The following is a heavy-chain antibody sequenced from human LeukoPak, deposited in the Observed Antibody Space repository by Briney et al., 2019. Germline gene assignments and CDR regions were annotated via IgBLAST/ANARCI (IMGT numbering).Heavy chain of an antibody. J-gene: IGHJ4*02. CDR3: AKRGGEISGYDQLDY. V-gene: IGHV3-30*04. D-gene: IGHD5-12*01. Sequence: GGSLRLSCAASGFTFSSYAMHWVRQAPGKGLEWVAVISYDGSNKYYADSVKGRFTISRDNSKNTLYLQMNSLRAEDTAVYYCAKRGGEISGYDQLDYWGQGTLVTVSS. CDR2: ISYDGSNK. CDR1: GFTFSSYA.